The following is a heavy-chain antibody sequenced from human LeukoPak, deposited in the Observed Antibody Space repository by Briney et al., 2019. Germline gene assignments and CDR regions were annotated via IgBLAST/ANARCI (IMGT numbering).Heavy chain of an antibody. J-gene: IGHJ5*02. CDR1: GGSFSGFY. CDR2: INHSGST. Sequence: PSETLSLTCAVYGGSFSGFYWSWVRQPPGKGLEWIGEINHSGSTHYNPSFKSRVTILVDTSRNQVSLKLTSVSAADTAVYYCARGPDSGSHSAWFDPWGQGTLVTVSS. V-gene: IGHV4-34*01. CDR3: ARGPDSGSHSAWFDP. D-gene: IGHD3-10*01.